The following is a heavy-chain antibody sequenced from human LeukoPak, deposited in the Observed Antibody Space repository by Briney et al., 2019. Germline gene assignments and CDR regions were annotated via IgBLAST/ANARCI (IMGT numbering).Heavy chain of an antibody. Sequence: SETLSLTCIVSGGSISSGPYYWGWSRQPPGKGVKWIASIFPSGSTYSNPSLKSRITISVNTSKNQFSLKLSSVTAADTAVYYCARHGSLSSGLYLRGQGTLVTVSS. CDR3: ARHGSLSSGLYL. CDR2: IFPSGST. CDR1: GGSISSGPYY. D-gene: IGHD6-19*01. V-gene: IGHV4-39*01. J-gene: IGHJ4*02.